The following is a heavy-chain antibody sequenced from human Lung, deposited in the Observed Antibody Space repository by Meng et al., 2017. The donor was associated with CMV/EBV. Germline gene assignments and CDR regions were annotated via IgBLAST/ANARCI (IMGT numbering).Heavy chain of an antibody. CDR3: ARGGPQFDY. CDR1: GFTFSNYW. J-gene: IGHJ4*02. V-gene: IGHV3-74*01. Sequence: LSCTASGFTFSNYWMHGVRQAPGKGLVWVARLSDGGSNTAYADSVKGRFTISRDNAKNTLYLQMHSLTTEDTAVYYCARGGPQFDYWGQGTLVTVSS. CDR2: LSDGGSNT.